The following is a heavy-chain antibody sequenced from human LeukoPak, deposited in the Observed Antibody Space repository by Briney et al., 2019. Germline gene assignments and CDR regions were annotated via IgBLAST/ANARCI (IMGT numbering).Heavy chain of an antibody. CDR3: ARTNAWHPGDY. CDR1: GFMFSSYW. D-gene: IGHD2-2*01. J-gene: IGHJ4*02. V-gene: IGHV3-7*01. Sequence: GGSLRLSCAASGFMFSSYWMTWVRQAPGKGLEWVANINQDGSIRYYVGSVQGRFTISRDNAKSSLYLQMYSLRAEDTAVYYCARTNAWHPGDYWGQGTLVTVSS. CDR2: INQDGSIR.